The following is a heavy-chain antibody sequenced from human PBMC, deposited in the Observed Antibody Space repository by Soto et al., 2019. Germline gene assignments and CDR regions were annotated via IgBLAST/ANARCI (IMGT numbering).Heavy chain of an antibody. CDR1: GGSISSGDYY. CDR2: IYYSGST. Sequence: SETLSLTCTVSGGSISSGDYYWSWIRQPPGKGLEWIGYIYYSGSTYYNPSLKSRVTISVDASKNQFSLKLSSVTAADTAVYYCARYSSSWYNVFDYWGQGTLVTVSS. D-gene: IGHD6-13*01. CDR3: ARYSSSWYNVFDY. V-gene: IGHV4-30-4*01. J-gene: IGHJ4*02.